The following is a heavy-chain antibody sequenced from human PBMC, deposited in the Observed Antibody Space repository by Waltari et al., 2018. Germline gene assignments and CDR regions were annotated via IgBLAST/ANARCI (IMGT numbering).Heavy chain of an antibody. CDR3: ARLFTRSSSFDY. D-gene: IGHD6-6*01. Sequence: QLQLQESGPGLVKPSETLSLTCTVSGGSISSSSYYWGWIRQPPGKGLEWIGSIYYSGSTYYNPSLKSRVTISVDTSKNQFSLKLSSVTAADTAVYYCARLFTRSSSFDYWGQGALVTVSS. V-gene: IGHV4-39*07. J-gene: IGHJ4*02. CDR2: IYYSGST. CDR1: GGSISSSSYY.